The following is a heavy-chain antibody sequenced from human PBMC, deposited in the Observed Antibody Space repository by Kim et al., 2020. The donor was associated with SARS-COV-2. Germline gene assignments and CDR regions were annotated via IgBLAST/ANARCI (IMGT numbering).Heavy chain of an antibody. V-gene: IGHV1-69*13. CDR1: GGTFSSYA. D-gene: IGHD1-26*01. J-gene: IGHJ5*02. Sequence: SVKVSCKASGGTFSSYAISWVRQAPGQGLEWMGGIIPIFGTANYAQKFQGRVTITADESTSTAYMELSSLRSEDTAVYYCARDMLGGGSYVGWFDPWGQGTLVTVSS. CDR2: IIPIFGTA. CDR3: ARDMLGGGSYVGWFDP.